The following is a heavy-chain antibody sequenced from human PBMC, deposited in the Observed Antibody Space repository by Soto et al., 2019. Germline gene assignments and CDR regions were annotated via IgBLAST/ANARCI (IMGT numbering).Heavy chain of an antibody. D-gene: IGHD3-9*01. CDR1: GFTFSNAW. CDR2: ISYDGSNK. V-gene: IGHV3-30*18. CDR3: AKDSYYDILARFDP. J-gene: IGHJ5*02. Sequence: GGSLRLSCAASGFTFSNAWINWVRQAPGKGLEWVAVISYDGSNKYYADSVKGRFTISRDNSKNTLYLQMNSLRAEDTAVYYCAKDSYYDILARFDPWGQGTLVTVSS.